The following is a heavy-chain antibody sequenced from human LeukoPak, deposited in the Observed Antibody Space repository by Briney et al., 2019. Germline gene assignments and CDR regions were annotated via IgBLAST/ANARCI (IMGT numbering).Heavy chain of an antibody. D-gene: IGHD1-1*01. V-gene: IGHV3-53*01. CDR3: ARDRRRLRGMNGDGDAFDI. CDR2: IYGDGSI. Sequence: GGSLRLSCAASGFSVGGNYISWVRQAPGKGLKWVSMIYGDGSIFHADSVKGRFTISRDNSRHTLDLQMNSLRVEDTAVYFCARDRRRLRGMNGDGDAFDIWGQGTMVTVSS. J-gene: IGHJ3*02. CDR1: GFSVGGNY.